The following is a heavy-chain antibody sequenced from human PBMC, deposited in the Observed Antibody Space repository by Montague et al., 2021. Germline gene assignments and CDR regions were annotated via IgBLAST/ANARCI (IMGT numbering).Heavy chain of an antibody. V-gene: IGHV3-30-3*01. D-gene: IGHD4-17*01. CDR1: GFTFSSYA. CDR3: ARASSYGKSSYYYMDV. J-gene: IGHJ6*03. Sequence: SLRLSCAPSGFTFSSYAMHWVCQAPGRGLEWVAVISYDGIKEYYADSVRGRFTISRDNSNNTLYMQMNSLRAEDTAMYYCARASSYGKSSYYYMDVWGRGTTATVSS. CDR2: ISYDGIKE.